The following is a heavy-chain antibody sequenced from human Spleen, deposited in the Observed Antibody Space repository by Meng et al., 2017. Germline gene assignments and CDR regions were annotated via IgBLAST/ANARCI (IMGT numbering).Heavy chain of an antibody. CDR2: TYYRSKWFN. CDR3: ARVDYSGSYGAFDI. D-gene: IGHD1-26*01. V-gene: IGHV6-1*01. CDR1: GDSVSGNSAA. J-gene: IGHJ3*02. Sequence: TLSLTCAISGDSVSGNSAAWNWIRQSPSRGLEWLGRTYYRSKWFNEYAVSVKSRITISPDTSKNQFSLQLNSVTPEDTAVYYCARVDYSGSYGAFDIWGQGTMVTVSS.